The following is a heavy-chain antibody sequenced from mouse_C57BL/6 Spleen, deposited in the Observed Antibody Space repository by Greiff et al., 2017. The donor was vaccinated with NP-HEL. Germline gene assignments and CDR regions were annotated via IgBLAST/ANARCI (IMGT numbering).Heavy chain of an antibody. V-gene: IGHV14-2*01. CDR3: AREEMYYNGSRPWYFDV. CDR2: IDPEDGET. Sequence: VQLKESGAELVKPGASVKLSCTASGFTIKDYYMHWVKQRPEQGLEWIGRIDPEDGETKYAPKFQGKATITADKSSNTAYLQISSLTSEDTAVYYCAREEMYYNGSRPWYFDVWGTGTTVTVSS. D-gene: IGHD1-1*01. CDR1: GFTIKDYY. J-gene: IGHJ1*03.